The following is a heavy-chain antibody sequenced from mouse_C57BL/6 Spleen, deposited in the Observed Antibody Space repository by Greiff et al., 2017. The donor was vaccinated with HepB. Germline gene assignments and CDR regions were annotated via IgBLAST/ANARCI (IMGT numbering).Heavy chain of an antibody. CDR3: ASDSSGPSYYDMDY. D-gene: IGHD3-2*02. Sequence: EVQLQASGPELVKPGASVKMSCKASGYTFTDYNMHWVKQSHGKSLEWIGYINPNNGGTSYNQKFKGKATLTVNKSSSTAYMELRSLTSEDSAVYYCASDSSGPSYYDMDYWGQGTSVTVSS. CDR1: GYTFTDYN. CDR2: INPNNGGT. J-gene: IGHJ4*01. V-gene: IGHV1-22*01.